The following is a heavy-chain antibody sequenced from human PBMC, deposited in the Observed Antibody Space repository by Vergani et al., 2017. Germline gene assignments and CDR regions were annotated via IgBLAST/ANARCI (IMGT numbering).Heavy chain of an antibody. V-gene: IGHV7-4-1*02. CDR1: GYTFTNYA. D-gene: IGHD2-15*01. J-gene: IGHJ5*02. CDR2: INSNSGNP. CDR3: VRTRSGSXTGGSCYSGWFDP. Sequence: QVQLEQSGSEVKKPGASVKVSCRASGYTFTNYALNWVRQAPGQGLEWMGWINSNSGNPTYAQGFKGRFVFSLDSSVSTSYLQINSLQPEDTAVYYCVRTRSGSXTGGSCYSGWFDPWGQGTLVTVSS.